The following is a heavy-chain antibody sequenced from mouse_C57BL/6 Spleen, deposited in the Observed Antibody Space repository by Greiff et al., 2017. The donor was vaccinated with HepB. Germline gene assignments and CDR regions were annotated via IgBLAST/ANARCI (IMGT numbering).Heavy chain of an antibody. CDR1: GFNIKDDY. CDR3: TTLYGSSYEAAY. J-gene: IGHJ3*01. V-gene: IGHV14-4*01. Sequence: EVKLQESGAELVRPGASVKLSCTASGFNIKDDYMHWVKQRPEQGLEWIGWIYPENGDTEYASKFQGKATITADTSSNTAYLQLSSLTSEDTAVYYCTTLYGSSYEAAYWGQGTLVTVSA. CDR2: IYPENGDT. D-gene: IGHD1-1*01.